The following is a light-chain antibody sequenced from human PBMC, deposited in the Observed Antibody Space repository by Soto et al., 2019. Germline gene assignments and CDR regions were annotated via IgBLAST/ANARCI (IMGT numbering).Light chain of an antibody. J-gene: IGLJ2*01. CDR1: RSNIGAGYD. CDR2: GNS. CDR3: QSYDSRLSGYVV. Sequence: QPVLTQPPSVSGAPGQRVTISCTGSRSNIGAGYDVHWYQQLPGTAPKLLISGNSNRPSGVPDRFSGSKSGTSASLAITGLQAEDEADYYCQSYDSRLSGYVVFGGGTKLTVL. V-gene: IGLV1-40*01.